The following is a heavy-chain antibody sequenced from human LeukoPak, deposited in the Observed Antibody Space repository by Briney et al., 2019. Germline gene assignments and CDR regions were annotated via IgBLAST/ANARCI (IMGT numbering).Heavy chain of an antibody. V-gene: IGHV4-34*01. CDR2: INHSGST. J-gene: IGHJ4*02. D-gene: IGHD6-13*01. Sequence: SETLSLTCAVYGGSFSGYYWSWIRQPPGKGLEWIGEINHSGSTNYNPSLKSRVTISVDTSKNQFSLKLSSVTAADTAVYYCARNTGPYSSSWYGEGFDYWGQGTLVTVSS. CDR1: GGSFSGYY. CDR3: ARNTGPYSSSWYGEGFDY.